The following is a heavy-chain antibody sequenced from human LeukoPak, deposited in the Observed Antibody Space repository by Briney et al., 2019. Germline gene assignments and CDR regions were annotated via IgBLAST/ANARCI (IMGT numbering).Heavy chain of an antibody. Sequence: PSETLSLTCAVYGGSFSGYYWSWIRQPPGKGMEWTGEINHSGSTNYKPSLKSRVTLSVDTSKNQFSLKLSSVTAADTAVYYCASGGYRHGYYYGMDVWGKGTTVTVSS. CDR3: ASGGYRHGYYYGMDV. CDR1: GGSFSGYY. V-gene: IGHV4-34*01. CDR2: INHSGST. J-gene: IGHJ6*04. D-gene: IGHD5-18*01.